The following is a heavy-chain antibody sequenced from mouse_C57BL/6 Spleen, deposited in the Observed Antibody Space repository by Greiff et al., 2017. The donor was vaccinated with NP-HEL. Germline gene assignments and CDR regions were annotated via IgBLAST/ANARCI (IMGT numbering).Heavy chain of an antibody. V-gene: IGHV1-50*01. CDR3: ARKPERFAY. CDR1: GYTFTSYW. Sequence: VQLQQPGAELVKPGASVKLSCKASGYTFTSYWMQWVKQRPGQGLEWIGEIDPSDSYTNYNQKFKGKATLPVDTSSSTAYMQLSSLTSEDSAVYYCARKPERFAYWGQGTLVTVSA. CDR2: IDPSDSYT. J-gene: IGHJ3*01.